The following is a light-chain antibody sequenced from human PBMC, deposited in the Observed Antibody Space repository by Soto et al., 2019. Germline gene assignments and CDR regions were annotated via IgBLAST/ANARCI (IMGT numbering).Light chain of an antibody. Sequence: DIQMTQSPSTLSASVGDRVTITCRASQSIVSWLARYQQKPGKAPKLLIYAASTLQSGVPSRFSGSGSGTDFTLTISSLQPEDFATYYCQQSYSTPRTFGQGTKVE. J-gene: IGKJ1*01. CDR2: AAS. CDR1: QSIVSW. V-gene: IGKV1-39*01. CDR3: QQSYSTPRT.